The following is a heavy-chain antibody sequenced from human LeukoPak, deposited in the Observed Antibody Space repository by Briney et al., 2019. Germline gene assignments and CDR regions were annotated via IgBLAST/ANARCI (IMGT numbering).Heavy chain of an antibody. D-gene: IGHD3-22*01. CDR2: IIPIFGTA. V-gene: IGHV1-69*01. J-gene: IGHJ6*02. CDR3: ARDKDSSGYYPYYYGMDV. Sequence: ASVTVSCKASGGTFSSYAISWVRQAPGQGLEWMGGIIPIFGTANYAQKFQGRVTITADESTSTAYMKLSSLRSEDTAVYYCARDKDSSGYYPYYYGMDVWGQGTTVTVSS. CDR1: GGTFSSYA.